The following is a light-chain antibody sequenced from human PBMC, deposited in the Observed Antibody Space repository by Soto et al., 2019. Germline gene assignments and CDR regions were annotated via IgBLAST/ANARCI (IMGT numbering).Light chain of an antibody. CDR3: QQYGRSPFT. J-gene: IGKJ3*01. CDR1: QSVSSNN. Sequence: EIVLTQSPGTPSLSPGERATLSCRASQSVSSNNLAWYQQRPGQAPRVVIYGASTRATGIPERFSASGSGTDFTLTISRLEPEDFAVYYCQQYGRSPFTVGPGTKVDIK. V-gene: IGKV3-20*01. CDR2: GAS.